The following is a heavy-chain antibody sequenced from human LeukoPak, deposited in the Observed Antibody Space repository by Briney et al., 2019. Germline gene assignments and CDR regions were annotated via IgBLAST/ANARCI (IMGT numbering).Heavy chain of an antibody. CDR1: GYTFTSYF. CDR2: TNPSGGST. J-gene: IGHJ4*02. CDR3: AKYRTFSNSWPDY. Sequence: ASVKVSCKASGYTFTSYFMHWVRQVPGQGLEWMGITNPSGGSTMYAQKFQGRVTMTWDTSTSTVYMELSSLRSEDTAVYYCAKYRTFSNSWPDYWGQGTLVTVSS. D-gene: IGHD6-13*01. V-gene: IGHV1-46*01.